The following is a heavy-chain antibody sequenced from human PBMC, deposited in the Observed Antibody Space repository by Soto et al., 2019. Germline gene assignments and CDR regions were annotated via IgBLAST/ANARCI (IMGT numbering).Heavy chain of an antibody. J-gene: IGHJ4*02. CDR3: ATACSSNSCYDVFDY. CDR2: IYTSGST. Sequence: PSETLSLTCTVSGGSISSYYWSWIRKPAGKGLEWIGRIYTSGSTNYNPSLKSRVTMSVDTSKNQFSLKLSSVTAADTAVYYCATACSSNSCYDVFDYWGQGTLVTVSS. D-gene: IGHD2-2*01. V-gene: IGHV4-4*07. CDR1: GGSISSYY.